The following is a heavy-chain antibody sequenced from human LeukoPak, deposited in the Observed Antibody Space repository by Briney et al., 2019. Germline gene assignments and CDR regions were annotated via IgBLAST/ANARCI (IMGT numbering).Heavy chain of an antibody. J-gene: IGHJ4*02. CDR3: ARDRVLLWFGESTPLLDY. CDR2: INTNTGNP. Sequence: ASVKVSCKASGYTFTSYAMNWVRQAPGQGLEWMGWINTNTGNPTYAQGFTGRFVFSLDTSVSTAYLRISSLKAEDTAVYYCARDRVLLWFGESTPLLDYWGQGTLVTVSS. V-gene: IGHV7-4-1*02. D-gene: IGHD3-10*01. CDR1: GYTFTSYA.